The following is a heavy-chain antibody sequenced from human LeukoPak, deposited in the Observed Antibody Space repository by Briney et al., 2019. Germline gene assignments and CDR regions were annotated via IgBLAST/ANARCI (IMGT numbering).Heavy chain of an antibody. J-gene: IGHJ6*02. CDR1: GGSFSDYY. CDR3: ARHCNRYYHYYGMDV. V-gene: IGHV4-34*01. CDR2: INLSGST. D-gene: IGHD2/OR15-2a*01. Sequence: SETLSLTCAVYGGSFSDYYWSWIRQPPGKGLEWVGEINLSGSTNYNPSLKSRVNISVDTSKNQFSLNLRSVTAADTAKYYCARHCNRYYHYYGMDVWGQGTTVTVSS.